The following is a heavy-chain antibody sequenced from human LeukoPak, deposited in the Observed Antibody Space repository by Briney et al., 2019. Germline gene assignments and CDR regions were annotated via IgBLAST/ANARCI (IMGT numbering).Heavy chain of an antibody. D-gene: IGHD3-22*01. CDR1: GGTFSNYA. V-gene: IGHV1-69*05. CDR2: IIPIFGTT. Sequence: SVKVSCKASGGTFSNYAISWVRQAPGQGLEWMGRIIPIFGTTNYAQKFQGRVTITTDESTSTAYMELSSLRSEDTAVYYCARGGEANYYDTSGYYLYYYWGQGTLATVSS. J-gene: IGHJ4*02. CDR3: ARGGEANYYDTSGYYLYYY.